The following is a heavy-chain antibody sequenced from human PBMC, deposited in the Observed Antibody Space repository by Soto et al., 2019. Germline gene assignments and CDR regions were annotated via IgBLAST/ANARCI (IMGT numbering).Heavy chain of an antibody. CDR3: ARVNLAVTSAFDI. Sequence: GGSLRLSCAASGFTFSSYEMNWVRQAPGKGLEWVSYISSSGSTIYYADSVKGRFTISRDNAKNSLYLQMNSLRAEDTAVYYCARVNLAVTSAFDIWGQGTVVTVSS. CDR2: ISSSGSTI. V-gene: IGHV3-48*03. CDR1: GFTFSSYE. D-gene: IGHD4-17*01. J-gene: IGHJ3*02.